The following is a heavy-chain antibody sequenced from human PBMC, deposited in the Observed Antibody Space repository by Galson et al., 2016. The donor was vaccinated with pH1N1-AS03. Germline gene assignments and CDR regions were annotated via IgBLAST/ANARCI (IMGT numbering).Heavy chain of an antibody. J-gene: IGHJ4*02. CDR1: GASISSGGLS. CDR2: VYYTGST. CDR3: ARGREQLMYYFDY. D-gene: IGHD1-26*01. Sequence: TLSLTCAVSGASISSGGLSWSWIRQPPGKGLEWFGYVYYTGSTYSKPSPKSRIFISADTSKNQFSLSLGSVTPADTAVYFCARGREQLMYYFDYWGQGILVTVSS. V-gene: IGHV4-30-4*07.